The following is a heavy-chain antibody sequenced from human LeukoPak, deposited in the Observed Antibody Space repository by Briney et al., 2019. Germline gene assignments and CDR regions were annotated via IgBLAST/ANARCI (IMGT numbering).Heavy chain of an antibody. J-gene: IGHJ4*02. D-gene: IGHD5-24*01. CDR2: LNPNSGDT. V-gene: IGHV1-2*02. CDR1: GYTLTDYY. Sequence: ASVTVSCKASGYTLTDYYMHWVRQAPGQGLDWMGWLNPNSGDTNYAQKFQGRVSMTRDTSISTAYMDLSDLRSDDTAVYYCARGRNIEMTTMSGGSDYWGQGTLVTVSS. CDR3: ARGRNIEMTTMSGGSDY.